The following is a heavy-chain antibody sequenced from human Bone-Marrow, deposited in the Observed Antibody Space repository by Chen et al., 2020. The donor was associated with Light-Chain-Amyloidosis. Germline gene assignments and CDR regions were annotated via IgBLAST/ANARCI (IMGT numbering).Heavy chain of an antibody. CDR1: GFTFSSYS. Sequence: EVQLVESGGGLVQPGGSLRLSCAASGFTFSSYSMNWVRQAPGKGLEWVSDISSSSSTIYYADSVKGRFTISRDNAKNSLYLQMNSLRAEDTAVYYCARDRDYYGSGSYTVCWGQGTLVTVSS. D-gene: IGHD3-10*01. V-gene: IGHV3-48*01. J-gene: IGHJ4*02. CDR2: ISSSSSTI. CDR3: ARDRDYYGSGSYTVC.